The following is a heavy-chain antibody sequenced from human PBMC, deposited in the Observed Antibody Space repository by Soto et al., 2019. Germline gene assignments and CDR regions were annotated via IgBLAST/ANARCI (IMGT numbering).Heavy chain of an antibody. D-gene: IGHD2-15*01. CDR2: IWYDGSNK. V-gene: IGHV3-33*01. J-gene: IGHJ3*02. CDR3: ARDPTSIVVVASDAFDI. Sequence: PGGSLRLSCAASGFTFSSYGMHWVRQAPGKGLEWVAVIWYDGSNKYYADSVKGRFTISRDNSKNTLYLQMNSLRAEDTAVYYCARDPTSIVVVASDAFDIWGQGTMVTVSS. CDR1: GFTFSSYG.